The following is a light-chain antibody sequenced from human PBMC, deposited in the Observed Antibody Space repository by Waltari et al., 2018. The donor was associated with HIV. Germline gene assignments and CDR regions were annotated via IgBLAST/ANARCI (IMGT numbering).Light chain of an antibody. J-gene: IGLJ3*02. CDR1: SSHIRHNH. CDR2: RSN. Sequence: QSVLTPPPSASWTPGQSVTIPCSGGSSHIRHNHFFWYQQLPGTTHKLLIYRSNQRPSGVPDRFSGSKSGTSASLAISGLRSEDEADYYCATWDDSLSGRLFGGGTKLTVL. CDR3: ATWDDSLSGRL. V-gene: IGLV1-47*01.